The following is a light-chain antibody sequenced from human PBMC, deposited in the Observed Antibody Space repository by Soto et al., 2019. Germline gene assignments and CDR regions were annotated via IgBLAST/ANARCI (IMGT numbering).Light chain of an antibody. V-gene: IGKV1-12*01. Sequence: SATASAGDRVTIFLRARPAVDRWLAWYQQKTGAAPKLLLFTGSLLHRGVPARVSGSGSGTDFTLTSIILQPEDVTPYYSQVSLSFPPTFC. CDR2: TGS. CDR3: QVSLSFPPT. J-gene: IGKJ1*01. CDR1: PAVDRW.